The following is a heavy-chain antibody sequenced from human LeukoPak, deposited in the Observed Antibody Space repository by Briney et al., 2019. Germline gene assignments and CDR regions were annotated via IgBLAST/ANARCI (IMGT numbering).Heavy chain of an antibody. V-gene: IGHV3-74*01. CDR1: GFTFSTYW. D-gene: IGHD4-17*01. Sequence: RGSLRLSCAASGFTFSTYWMHWVRQAPGKGLVWVSHINTDGSSTSYADSVKGRFTISRDNAKNTLYLQMNSLRAEDTAVYYCARTRTTVTTSPARQSYYYYYYMDVWGKGTTVTVSS. J-gene: IGHJ6*03. CDR3: ARTRTTVTTSPARQSYYYYYYMDV. CDR2: INTDGSST.